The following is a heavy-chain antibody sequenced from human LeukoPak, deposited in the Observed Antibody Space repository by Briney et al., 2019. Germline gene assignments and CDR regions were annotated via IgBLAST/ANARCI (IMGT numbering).Heavy chain of an antibody. J-gene: IGHJ6*02. CDR3: ARDAVDTANAV. CDR1: GFTFTTYW. Sequence: GGSLRLSCEASGFTFTTYWMHWVRQAPGKGLVWVSHINSDGSITSYADSVKGRFTISRDNAKNTLYLQMNSLRAEDTAVYYCARDAVDTANAVWGQGTTVTVSS. V-gene: IGHV3-74*01. D-gene: IGHD5-18*01. CDR2: INSDGSIT.